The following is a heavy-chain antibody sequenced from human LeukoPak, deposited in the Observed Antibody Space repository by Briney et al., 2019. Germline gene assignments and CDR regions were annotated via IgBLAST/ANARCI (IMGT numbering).Heavy chain of an antibody. D-gene: IGHD4-17*01. CDR3: ASLPTRRDYGPRFDP. Sequence: SGGSLRLSCAASGFTFSSYSMNWVRQAPGKGLEWVSSISSSSSYIYYADSVKGRFTISRDNAKNSLYLQMNGLRAEDTAVYYCASLPTRRDYGPRFDPWGQGTLVTVSS. CDR1: GFTFSSYS. CDR2: ISSSSSYI. J-gene: IGHJ5*02. V-gene: IGHV3-21*01.